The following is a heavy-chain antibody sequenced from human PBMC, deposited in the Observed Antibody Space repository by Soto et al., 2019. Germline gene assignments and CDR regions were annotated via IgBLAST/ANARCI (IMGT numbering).Heavy chain of an antibody. D-gene: IGHD3-9*01. V-gene: IGHV3-48*01. CDR3: ASGVRYFDWLPNYFDY. CDR1: GFTFSSYS. J-gene: IGHJ4*02. Sequence: GSLRLSCAASGFTFSSYSMNWVRQAPGKGLEWVSYISSSSSTIYYADSVKGRFTISRDNAKNSLYLQMNSLRAEDTAVYYCASGVRYFDWLPNYFDYWGQGTLVTVSS. CDR2: ISSSSSTI.